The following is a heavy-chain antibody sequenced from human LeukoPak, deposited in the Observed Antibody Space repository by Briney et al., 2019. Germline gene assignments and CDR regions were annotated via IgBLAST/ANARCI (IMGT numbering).Heavy chain of an antibody. Sequence: GGSLRLSCAASGFTFSDYYMSWIRQAPGKGLERVSYISSSGSTIYYADSVKGRFTISRDNAKNSLYLQMNSLRADDTAVYYCARDGRFWSGYLTSSGETNAFDIWGQGTMVTVSS. CDR3: ARDGRFWSGYLTSSGETNAFDI. CDR1: GFTFSDYY. J-gene: IGHJ3*02. D-gene: IGHD3-3*01. CDR2: ISSSGSTI. V-gene: IGHV3-11*04.